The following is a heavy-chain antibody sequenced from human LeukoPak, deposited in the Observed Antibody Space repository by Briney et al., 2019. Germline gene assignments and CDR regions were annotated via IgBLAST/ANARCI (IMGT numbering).Heavy chain of an antibody. Sequence: SETLSLTCTVSGGSMSSYYWSWIRQPPGKGLEWIGYIYYSGSTNYNPSLKSRVTISVDTSKNQFSLKLSSVTAADTAVYYCAREQLDSPFDYWGQGTLVTVSS. J-gene: IGHJ4*02. CDR1: GGSMSSYY. CDR2: IYYSGST. D-gene: IGHD3/OR15-3a*01. CDR3: AREQLDSPFDY. V-gene: IGHV4-59*01.